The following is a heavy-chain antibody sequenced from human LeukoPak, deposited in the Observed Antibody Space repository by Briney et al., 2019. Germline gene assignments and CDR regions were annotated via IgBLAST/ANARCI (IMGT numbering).Heavy chain of an antibody. V-gene: IGHV1-18*01. D-gene: IGHD1-14*01. CDR1: GYTFTNSG. CDR2: ISVYNGNT. Sequence: ASVKVSCKASGYTFTNSGISWVRQAPGQGLEWMGWISVYNGNTNYAQKLQDRVTMTTDTSTSTAYMELRSLRSDDTAVCYCARDLGIGRFDPWGQGTLVTVSS. J-gene: IGHJ5*02. CDR3: ARDLGIGRFDP.